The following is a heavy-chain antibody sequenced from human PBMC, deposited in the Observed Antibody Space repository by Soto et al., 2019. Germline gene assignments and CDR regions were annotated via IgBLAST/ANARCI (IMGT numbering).Heavy chain of an antibody. D-gene: IGHD2-15*01. J-gene: IGHJ4*02. CDR2: IWYDGSNK. CDR3: ERDGYCSGGSCYSVPVFDY. Sequence: QVQLVESGGGVVQPGRSLRLSCAASGFTFSSYGMHWVRQAPGKGLEWVAVIWYDGSNKYYADSVKGRFTISRDNSKNTLYLQMNSLRAEDMAVYYCERDGYCSGGSCYSVPVFDYWGQGTLVTVSS. CDR1: GFTFSSYG. V-gene: IGHV3-33*01.